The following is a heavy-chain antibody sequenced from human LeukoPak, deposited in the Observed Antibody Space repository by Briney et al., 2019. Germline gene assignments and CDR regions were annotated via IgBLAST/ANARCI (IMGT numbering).Heavy chain of an antibody. V-gene: IGHV7-4-1*02. J-gene: IGHJ5*02. CDR2: INTNTGNP. CDR3: ARSGITMVRGGLDRGGSWFDP. D-gene: IGHD3-10*01. Sequence: GASVKVSCKASGYTFTSYAMNWVRQAPGQGLEWMGWINTNTGNPTYAQGFTGRFVFSLDTSVSTAYLQISSLKAEDTAVYYCARSGITMVRGGLDRGGSWFDPWGQGTLVTVSS. CDR1: GYTFTSYA.